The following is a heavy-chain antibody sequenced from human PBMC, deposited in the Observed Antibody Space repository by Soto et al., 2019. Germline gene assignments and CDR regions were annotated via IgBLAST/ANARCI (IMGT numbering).Heavy chain of an antibody. J-gene: IGHJ4*02. D-gene: IGHD7-27*01. CDR1: GYTFTSYG. V-gene: IGHV1-18*01. CDR3: ARAWAPTDS. CDR2: ISAYNGNT. Sequence: QVQLVQSGAEVKKPGASVKVSCKASGYTFTSYGISWVRQAPGQGLEWMGWISAYNGNTNYAQKLQARVTMTTHTATTTAYMEVSSLRSHDTVVYYCARAWAPTDSWGRGTLVTFSP.